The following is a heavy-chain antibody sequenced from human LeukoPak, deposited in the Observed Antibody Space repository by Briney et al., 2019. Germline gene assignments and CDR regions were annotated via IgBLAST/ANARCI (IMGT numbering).Heavy chain of an antibody. CDR1: GFILSDYN. J-gene: IGHJ4*02. CDR2: ISYDGSNK. CDR3: AKDRYYYDSSGSIYFDY. D-gene: IGHD3-22*01. Sequence: GGSLRLSCAASGFILSDYNMHWVRQAPGKGLEWVAVISYDGSNKYYADSVKGRFTISRDNSKNTLYLQMNSLRAEDTAVYYCAKDRYYYDSSGSIYFDYWGQGTLVTVSS. V-gene: IGHV3-30*04.